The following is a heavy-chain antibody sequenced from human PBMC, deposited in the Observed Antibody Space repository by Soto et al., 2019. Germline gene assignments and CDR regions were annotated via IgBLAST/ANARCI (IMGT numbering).Heavy chain of an antibody. CDR1: GFTFSSYS. D-gene: IGHD3-3*01. CDR3: ARGAPDYDFWSGYLNYFDS. V-gene: IGHV3-21*01. J-gene: IGHJ4*02. Sequence: GGSLRLSCAASGFTFSSYSMNWVRQAPGKGLEWVSSISSSSYIYYADSVKGRFTISRDNAKNSTYLQMNSLRAEDTAVYYCARGAPDYDFWSGYLNYFDSWGQGTLVTVSS. CDR2: ISSSSYI.